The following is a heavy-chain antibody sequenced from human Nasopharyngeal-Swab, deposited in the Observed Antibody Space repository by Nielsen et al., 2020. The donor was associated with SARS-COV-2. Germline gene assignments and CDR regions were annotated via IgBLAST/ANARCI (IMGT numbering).Heavy chain of an antibody. Sequence: GGSLRLSCAASGFTFSDYYISWIRQAPGKGLEWVSYISSSSTYTDYADSVKGRFTISRDNAKNSLYLQMNSLRAEDTAVYYCARRWSSSSGFDYWGQGTLVTVSS. CDR1: GFTFSDYY. CDR3: ARRWSSSSGFDY. CDR2: ISSSSTYT. D-gene: IGHD6-6*01. V-gene: IGHV3-11*03. J-gene: IGHJ4*02.